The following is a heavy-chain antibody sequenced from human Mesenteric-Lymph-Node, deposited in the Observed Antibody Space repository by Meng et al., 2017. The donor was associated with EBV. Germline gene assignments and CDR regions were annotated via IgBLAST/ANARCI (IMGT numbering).Heavy chain of an antibody. CDR2: NGPYNGDT. J-gene: IGHJ4*02. D-gene: IGHD6-19*01. Sequence: VDLVQAGAEGKKPGASVKVPCKAFGYTFSRYGISWGGKAPGQGLEWMGWNGPYNGDTNYAQKLQGRVTMTTDTSTTTAYMELRSLRSDDTAVYYCARVDSSGWYGEGVVDYWGQGTLVTVSS. V-gene: IGHV1-18*01. CDR1: GYTFSRYG. CDR3: ARVDSSGWYGEGVVDY.